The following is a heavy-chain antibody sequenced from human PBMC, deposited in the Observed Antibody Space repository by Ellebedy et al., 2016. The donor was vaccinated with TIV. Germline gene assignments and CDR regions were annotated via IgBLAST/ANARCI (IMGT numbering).Heavy chain of an antibody. CDR3: ANEYSTSREWGY. CDR1: GFTFDDYA. CDR2: ISWNSGSI. Sequence: PGGSLRLSCAASGFTFDDYAMHWVRQAPGKGLEWVSGISWNSGSIGYADSVKGRFTISRDNAKNSLYLQMNSLRAEDTAVYYCANEYSTSREWGYWGQGTLVTVSS. V-gene: IGHV3-9*01. D-gene: IGHD6-6*01. J-gene: IGHJ4*02.